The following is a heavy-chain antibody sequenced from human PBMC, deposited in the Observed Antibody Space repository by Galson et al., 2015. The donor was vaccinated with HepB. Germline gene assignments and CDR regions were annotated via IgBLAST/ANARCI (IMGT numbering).Heavy chain of an antibody. CDR3: ARDQVGATNYYYGMDV. J-gene: IGHJ6*02. D-gene: IGHD1-26*01. Sequence: SLRLSCAASGFTFSSYSMNWVRQAPGKGLEWVSSISSSSSYIYYADSVKGRFTISRDNAKNSLYLQMNSLRAEDTAVYYCARDQVGATNYYYGMDVWGQGTTVTVSS. V-gene: IGHV3-21*01. CDR2: ISSSSSYI. CDR1: GFTFSSYS.